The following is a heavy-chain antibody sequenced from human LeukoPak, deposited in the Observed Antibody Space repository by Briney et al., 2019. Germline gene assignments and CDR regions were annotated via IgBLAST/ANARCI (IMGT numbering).Heavy chain of an antibody. CDR2: ISAYNGNT. V-gene: IGHV1-18*01. Sequence: GASVKVSCKASGYTFTSCGISWVRQAPGQGLEWMGWISAYNGNTNYAQKLQGRVTMTTDTSTSTAYMELRSLRSDDTAVYYCARVAYYYDSSGYSAVYSDYWGRGTLVTVSS. CDR3: ARVAYYYDSSGYSAVYSDY. J-gene: IGHJ4*02. CDR1: GYTFTSCG. D-gene: IGHD3-22*01.